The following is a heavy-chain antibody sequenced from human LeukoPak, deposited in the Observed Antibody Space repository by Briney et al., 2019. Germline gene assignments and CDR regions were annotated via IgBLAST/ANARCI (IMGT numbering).Heavy chain of an antibody. J-gene: IGHJ4*02. CDR3: ARDSAYDSSGYRMSFDY. Sequence: SETLSLTCTVSGGSISSSSYYWGWIRQPPGKGLEWTGSIYYSGSTYYNPSLKSRVTISVDTSKNQFSLKLSSVTAADTAVYYCARDSAYDSSGYRMSFDYWGQGTLVTVSS. CDR2: IYYSGST. CDR1: GGSISSSSYY. D-gene: IGHD3-22*01. V-gene: IGHV4-39*07.